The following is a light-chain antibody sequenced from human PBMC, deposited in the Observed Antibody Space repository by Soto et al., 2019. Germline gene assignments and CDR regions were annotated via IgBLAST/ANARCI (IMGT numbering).Light chain of an antibody. CDR2: DVS. V-gene: IGLV2-11*01. J-gene: IGLJ1*01. CDR1: SSDVGGYNY. CDR3: FSYVDACTFV. Sequence: QSALTQPRSVSGSPGQSVTISCTGTSSDVGGYNYVSWYQQHPGKAPKFVIYDVSKRPSGVPDRFSGSKSRNTTSLTISGLQAEDEADYYCFSYVDACTFVFGTGTKLTVL.